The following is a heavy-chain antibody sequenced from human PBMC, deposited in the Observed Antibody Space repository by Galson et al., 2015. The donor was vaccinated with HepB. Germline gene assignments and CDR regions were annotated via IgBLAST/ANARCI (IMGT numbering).Heavy chain of an antibody. Sequence: SLRLSCATSGFSFGDYDLSWFRQAPGKGPEWLGFIRSKAFGGTPEYAASVRGRFVISRDDTKNIAYLQLNSLKTEDTAVYFCTRGVLRLLDWLLPFDYWGQGTLVTVSS. CDR3: TRGVLRLLDWLLPFDY. V-gene: IGHV3-49*03. CDR2: IRSKAFGGTP. D-gene: IGHD3-3*01. J-gene: IGHJ4*02. CDR1: GFSFGDYD.